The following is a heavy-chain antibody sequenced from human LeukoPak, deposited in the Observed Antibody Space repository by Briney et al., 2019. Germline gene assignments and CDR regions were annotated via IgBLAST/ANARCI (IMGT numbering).Heavy chain of an antibody. Sequence: GASVKVSCKASGYTFTGYYMHWVRQAPGQGLEWMGWINPNSGGTNYAQKFQGRVTMTRDTSISTAYMELSRLRSDDTAVYYCARDGGGRSGGFDYWGQGTLVTVSS. CDR3: ARDGGGRSGGFDY. CDR1: GYTFTGYY. CDR2: INPNSGGT. V-gene: IGHV1-2*02. D-gene: IGHD1-26*01. J-gene: IGHJ4*02.